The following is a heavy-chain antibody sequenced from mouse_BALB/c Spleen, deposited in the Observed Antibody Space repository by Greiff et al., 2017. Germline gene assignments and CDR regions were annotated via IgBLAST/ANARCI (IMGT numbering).Heavy chain of an antibody. CDR1: GFTFSSYA. J-gene: IGHJ4*01. Sequence: EVKLMESGGGLVKPGGSLKLSCAASGFTFSSYAMSWVRQTPEKRLEWVASISSGGSTYYPDSVKGRFTISRDNARNILYLQMSSLRSEDTAMYYCATQYGNYLYYYAMDYWGQGTSVTVSS. D-gene: IGHD2-1*01. CDR3: ATQYGNYLYYYAMDY. CDR2: ISSGGST. V-gene: IGHV5-6-5*01.